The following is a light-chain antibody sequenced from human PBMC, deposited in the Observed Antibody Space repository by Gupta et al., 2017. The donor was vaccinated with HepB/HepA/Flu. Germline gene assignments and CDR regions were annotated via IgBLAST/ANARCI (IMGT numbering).Light chain of an antibody. CDR1: QSISSN. V-gene: IGKV3-15*01. CDR3: QQDDNLQT. J-gene: IGKJ1*01. CDR2: GAS. Sequence: EIVMTQSPATLSVSPGERATLSCRDSQSISSNLAWYQQKPGQAPRLIIYGASNSANGSPDRFSGSGSGKDFTLTRSRLQYEDFAVYYWQQDDNLQTFGQGTKVEIK.